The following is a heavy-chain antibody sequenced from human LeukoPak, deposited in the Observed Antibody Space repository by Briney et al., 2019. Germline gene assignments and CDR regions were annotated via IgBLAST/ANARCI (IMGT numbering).Heavy chain of an antibody. CDR2: IIPIFGTA. Sequence: SVKVSCKASGGTFSNYAISWVRQAPGQGLEWMGGIIPIFGTANYAQKFQGRVTITADKSTSTAYMELSSLRSEDTAVYYCARAPTYYYYYMDVWGKGATVTVSS. J-gene: IGHJ6*03. CDR3: ARAPTYYYYYMDV. V-gene: IGHV1-69*06. CDR1: GGTFSNYA.